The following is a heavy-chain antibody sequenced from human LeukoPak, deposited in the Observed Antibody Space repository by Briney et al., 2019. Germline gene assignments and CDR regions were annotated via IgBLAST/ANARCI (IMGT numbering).Heavy chain of an antibody. Sequence: GGSLRLSCAASGFTVSSNYMSWVRQAPGKGLEWVSVIYSGGSTYYADSVMGRFTISRHNSKNTLYLQMNSLRAEDTAVYYCAREVLVGATTYAFDIWGQGTMVTVSS. J-gene: IGHJ3*02. CDR2: IYSGGST. V-gene: IGHV3-53*04. CDR1: GFTVSSNY. CDR3: AREVLVGATTYAFDI. D-gene: IGHD1-26*01.